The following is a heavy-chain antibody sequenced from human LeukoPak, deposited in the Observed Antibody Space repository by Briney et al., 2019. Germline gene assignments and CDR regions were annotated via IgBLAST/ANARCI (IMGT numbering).Heavy chain of an antibody. J-gene: IGHJ4*02. CDR3: ARDRSDYGDYGSFGY. D-gene: IGHD4-17*01. V-gene: IGHV1-2*02. CDR2: INPNSGGT. CDR1: GYTFTSYY. Sequence: AASVKVSCKASGYTFTSYYMHWVRQAPGQGLEWMGWINPNSGGTNYAQKFQGRVTMTRDTSISTAYMELSRLRSDDTAVYYCARDRSDYGDYGSFGYWGQGTLVTVSS.